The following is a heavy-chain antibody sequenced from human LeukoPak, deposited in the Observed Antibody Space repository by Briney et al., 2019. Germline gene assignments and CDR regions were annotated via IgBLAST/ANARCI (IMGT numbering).Heavy chain of an antibody. CDR1: GGSFSNYY. D-gene: IGHD4-17*01. Sequence: SETLSLTCAVYGGSFSNYYLSWVRQPPGKGLEWIGEITHSGSTNYNPSLKSRVTISVDTSKSQFSLKLRSVAAADTAVYYCAPIFGDYSGFDSWGQGTLVTVSS. J-gene: IGHJ4*02. V-gene: IGHV4-34*01. CDR3: APIFGDYSGFDS. CDR2: ITHSGST.